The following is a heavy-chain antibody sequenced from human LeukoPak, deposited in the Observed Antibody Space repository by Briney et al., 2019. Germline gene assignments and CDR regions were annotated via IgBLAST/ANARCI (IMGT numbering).Heavy chain of an antibody. V-gene: IGHV4-4*07. CDR1: GGSISSYY. J-gene: IGHJ6*03. D-gene: IGHD3-9*01. CDR3: ARGIRYYDILTGYYRFYYMDV. Sequence: SETLSLTCTVSGGSISSYYWRWIRQPARKGLHGIGRIYTIGSTNYNPPLTSRVTMSVDTSKNQFSLTLSSVTAADTAVYYCARGIRYYDILTGYYRFYYMDVWGKGTTVTVSS. CDR2: IYTIGST.